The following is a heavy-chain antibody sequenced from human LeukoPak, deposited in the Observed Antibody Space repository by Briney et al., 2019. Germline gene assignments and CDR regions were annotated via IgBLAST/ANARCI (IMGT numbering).Heavy chain of an antibody. Sequence: GGSLRLSCAASGFNFSNYAMSWVRQAPGKGPEWVSSISGRGATTYYADSVKGRFTISRDISKNTLHLQVNSLRAEDTAVYYCASHGNSYYVFSYWSQGTLLTVSS. CDR3: ASHGNSYYVFSY. CDR1: GFNFSNYA. J-gene: IGHJ4*02. V-gene: IGHV3-23*01. D-gene: IGHD3-22*01. CDR2: ISGRGATT.